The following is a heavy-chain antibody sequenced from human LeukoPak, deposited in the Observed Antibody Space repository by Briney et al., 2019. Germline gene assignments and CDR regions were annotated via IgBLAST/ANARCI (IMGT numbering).Heavy chain of an antibody. J-gene: IGHJ3*02. Sequence: ASVKVSCKASGYTFTSYYMHWVRQAPGQGLEWMEIINPSGGSTSYAQKFQGRVTMTRDTSISTAYMELSRLRSDDTAVYYCARDRFGSYYTLPAMFAFDIWGQGTMVTVSS. D-gene: IGHD1-26*01. CDR3: ARDRFGSYYTLPAMFAFDI. V-gene: IGHV1-46*01. CDR2: INPSGGST. CDR1: GYTFTSYY.